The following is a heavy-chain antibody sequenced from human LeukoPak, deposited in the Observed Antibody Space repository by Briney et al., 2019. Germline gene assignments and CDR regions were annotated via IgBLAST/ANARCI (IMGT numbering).Heavy chain of an antibody. CDR2: ISGSGGST. CDR3: AKVWDWGIGSY. D-gene: IGHD3/OR15-3a*01. Sequence: GGSLRPSCAASGFTFSSYAMSWVRQAPGKGLEWVSAISGSGGSTYYADSVKGRFTISRDNSKNTLYLQMNSLRAEDTAVYYCAKVWDWGIGSYWGQGTLVTVSS. CDR1: GFTFSSYA. J-gene: IGHJ4*02. V-gene: IGHV3-23*01.